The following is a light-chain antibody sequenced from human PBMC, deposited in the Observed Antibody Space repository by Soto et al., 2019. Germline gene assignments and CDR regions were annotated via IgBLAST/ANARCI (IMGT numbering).Light chain of an antibody. CDR2: DAS. CDR3: QQYDNPRIT. J-gene: IGKJ3*01. CDR1: QDISNY. V-gene: IGKV1-33*01. Sequence: DIQMTQSPSSLSASVGDRVTITCQASQDISNYLNWYQQKPGKAPKLLIYDASNLETGVPSRLSGSGSGTDFTFTISSLQPEDIATYYCQQYDNPRITFGSGTKVDIK.